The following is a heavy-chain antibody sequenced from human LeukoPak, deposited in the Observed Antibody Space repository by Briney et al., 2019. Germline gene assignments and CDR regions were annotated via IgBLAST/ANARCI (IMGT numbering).Heavy chain of an antibody. CDR3: AHTLTLPAANAFDI. D-gene: IGHD2-2*01. CDR2: GFWHGER. J-gene: IGHJ3*02. V-gene: IGHV2-5*01. Sequence: SGPTLVKPTQTLTLTCSFSGFSLTTSGVGVGWIRQPPGKALEWLALGFWHGERRYSPSLQSRLTITKDTSKNQVVLTMTNVDPVDTATYYCAHTLTLPAANAFDIWGQGTLVTVSS. CDR1: GFSLTTSGVG.